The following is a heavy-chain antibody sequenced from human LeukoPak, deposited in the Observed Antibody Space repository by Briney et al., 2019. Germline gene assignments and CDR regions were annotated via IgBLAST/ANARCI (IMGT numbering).Heavy chain of an antibody. Sequence: GGSLRLSCAASGFTFSSYSMSWVRQAPGKGLEWVSPISSSSSYIYYADSVKGRFTISRDNAKNSLYLQMNSLRAEDTAVYYCARANYGSGSYYNGLGAFDIWGQGTMVTVSS. V-gene: IGHV3-21*01. CDR3: ARANYGSGSYYNGLGAFDI. CDR1: GFTFSSYS. J-gene: IGHJ3*02. D-gene: IGHD3-10*01. CDR2: ISSSSSYI.